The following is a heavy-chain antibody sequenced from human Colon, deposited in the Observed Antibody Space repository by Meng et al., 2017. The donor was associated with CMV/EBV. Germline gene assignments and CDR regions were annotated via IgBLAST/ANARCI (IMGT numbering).Heavy chain of an antibody. D-gene: IGHD6-13*01. Sequence: SGGSITSHYWRWIRQPPGKGLEYIGYIYYSGSTNYNPSLKSRVTISVDTSKNQFSLKLSSVTAADTAVYYCARHPPGDSSSWYRFDPWGQGTLVTVSS. CDR2: IYYSGST. J-gene: IGHJ5*02. CDR1: GGSITSHY. V-gene: IGHV4-59*08. CDR3: ARHPPGDSSSWYRFDP.